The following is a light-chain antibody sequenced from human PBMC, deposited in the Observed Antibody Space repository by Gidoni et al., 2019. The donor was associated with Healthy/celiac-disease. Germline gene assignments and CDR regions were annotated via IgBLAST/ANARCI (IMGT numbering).Light chain of an antibody. CDR1: QSVSSN. Sequence: EIVMTQSPATLSVSPGERATLSCRASQSVSSNLAWYQQKPGQAPRPLIYGASTRATGIPARFSGSGSGTEFTLTNSNLQSEDFAVYYCQQYNNWPPYTFGQGTKLEIK. CDR2: GAS. V-gene: IGKV3-15*01. J-gene: IGKJ2*01. CDR3: QQYNNWPPYT.